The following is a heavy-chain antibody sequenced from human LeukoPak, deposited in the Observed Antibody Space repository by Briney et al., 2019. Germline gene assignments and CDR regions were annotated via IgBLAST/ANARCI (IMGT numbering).Heavy chain of an antibody. CDR1: GFTFSSYE. J-gene: IGHJ4*02. CDR3: ARLDSSGY. V-gene: IGHV3-48*03. CDR2: ITSSGSTI. Sequence: GGSLRLSCAASGFTFSSYETNWVRQAPGRGLEWVSYITSSGSTIYYADSVKGRFTISRDNAKNSLYLQMNSLRAEDTAVYYCARLDSSGYWGQGTLVTVSS. D-gene: IGHD3-22*01.